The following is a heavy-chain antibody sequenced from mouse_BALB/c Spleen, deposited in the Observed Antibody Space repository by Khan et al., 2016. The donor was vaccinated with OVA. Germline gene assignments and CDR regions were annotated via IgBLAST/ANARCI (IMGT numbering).Heavy chain of an antibody. V-gene: IGHV1S126*01. CDR2: IDPSDSET. CDR1: GYSFTSYW. Sequence: QVQLQQPGPQLVRPGASVKISCKASGYSFTSYWMHWVKQRPGQGLEWIGMIDPSDSETRLNQKFKDKATLTVDKSSSTAYMQLSSPTSEDSAVYYCARGERQGFAYWGQGTLVTVSA. J-gene: IGHJ3*01. CDR3: ARGERQGFAY. D-gene: IGHD2-12*01.